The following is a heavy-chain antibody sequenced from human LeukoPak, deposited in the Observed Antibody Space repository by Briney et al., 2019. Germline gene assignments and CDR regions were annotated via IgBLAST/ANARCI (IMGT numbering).Heavy chain of an antibody. CDR3: AKDQSDYAGYYFDY. D-gene: IGHD4-17*01. CDR2: ISYDGSNK. V-gene: IGHV3-30*18. CDR1: GFTFSSYA. J-gene: IGHJ4*02. Sequence: GRSLRLSCAASGFTFSSYAMHWVRQVPGKGLEWVAIISYDGSNKFYADSVKGRFTISRDNSKNTLFLQMDSLRAEDTAVYYCAKDQSDYAGYYFDYWGQGTLVTVSS.